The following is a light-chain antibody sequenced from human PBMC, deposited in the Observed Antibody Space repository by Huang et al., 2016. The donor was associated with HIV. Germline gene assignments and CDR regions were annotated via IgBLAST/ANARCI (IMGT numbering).Light chain of an antibody. J-gene: IGKJ1*01. CDR2: GAS. CDR3: QQYNNWPPWT. CDR1: QSVSTQ. Sequence: EIVMTQSPATLSVSPGERATLSCRASQSVSTQLAWYRQKPGQPPRLLIYGASTRATGVPARFSGSGSGTEFTLTISSLQSEDFGVYYCQQYNNWPPWTFGQGTKVEIK. V-gene: IGKV3-15*01.